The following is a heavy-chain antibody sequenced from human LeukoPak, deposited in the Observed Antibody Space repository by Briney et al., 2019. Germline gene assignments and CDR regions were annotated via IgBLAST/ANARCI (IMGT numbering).Heavy chain of an antibody. CDR2: IDWDDDK. Sequence: SGPALVKPTQTLTLTCTFSGFSLSTSGMCVSWIRQPPGKALEWLARIDWDDDKYYSTSLKTRLTISKDTSKSQVVLTMTNMDPVDTATYYCARIRVPNSGWLVDYWGQGTLVTVSS. D-gene: IGHD6-19*01. V-gene: IGHV2-70*11. CDR3: ARIRVPNSGWLVDY. J-gene: IGHJ4*02. CDR1: GFSLSTSGMC.